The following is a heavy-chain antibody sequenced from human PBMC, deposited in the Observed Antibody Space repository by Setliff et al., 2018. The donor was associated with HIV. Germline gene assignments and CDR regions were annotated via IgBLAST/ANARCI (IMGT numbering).Heavy chain of an antibody. Sequence: GASVKVSCKTFGYRFTDFYVNWVRQAPGQGLEWMGGIIPIFGTANYAQKFQGRVTITADESTSTAYMELSSLRSEDTAVYYCGVGPEKIYYYYGMDVWGQGTTVTVSS. CDR2: IIPIFGTA. V-gene: IGHV1-69*13. D-gene: IGHD1-26*01. J-gene: IGHJ6*02. CDR1: GYRFTDFY. CDR3: GVGPEKIYYYYGMDV.